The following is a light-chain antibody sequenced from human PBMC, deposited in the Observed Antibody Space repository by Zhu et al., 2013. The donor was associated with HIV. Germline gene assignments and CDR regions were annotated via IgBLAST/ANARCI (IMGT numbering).Light chain of an antibody. CDR2: DND. CDR1: SSNTGRDY. V-gene: IGLV1-51*01. CDR3: GTWDDGLFGAV. Sequence: QSVLTQPPSVSAAPGQKVTISCSVSSSNTGRDYISWYQLLPGTAPKLLIYDNDKRPSGIPDRFSGSKSGTSATLDITGLQTGDEADYYCGTWDDGLFGAVFGGGTKLTVV. J-gene: IGLJ3*02.